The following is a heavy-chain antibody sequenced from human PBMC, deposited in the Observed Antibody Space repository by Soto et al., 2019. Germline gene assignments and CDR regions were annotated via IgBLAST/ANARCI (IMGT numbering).Heavy chain of an antibody. J-gene: IGHJ4*02. D-gene: IGHD4-17*01. CDR3: ARHAKMTTVRRFDY. V-gene: IGHV4-39*01. CDR1: GGSISSSSYY. CDR2: IYYSGST. Sequence: PSETLSLTCTVSGGSISSSSYYWGWIRQPPGKGLEWIGSIYYSGSTYYNPSLKSRVTISVDTSKNQFSLKLSSVTAADTAVYYCARHAKMTTVRRFDYWGQGTLVTVSS.